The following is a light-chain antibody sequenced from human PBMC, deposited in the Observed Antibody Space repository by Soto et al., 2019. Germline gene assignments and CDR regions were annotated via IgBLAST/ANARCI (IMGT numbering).Light chain of an antibody. CDR3: QSYDSSLSHWL. CDR2: GNS. V-gene: IGLV1-40*01. Sequence: QSVLTQPPSVSGAPGQRVTISCSGTSSNIGAGYDVHWYQQLPGTAPKLLIYGNSNRLSGVPDRFSGSKSGTSASLAITGLQAEDEADYYCQSYDSSLSHWLFGGGIQLTVL. CDR1: SSNIGAGYD. J-gene: IGLJ3*02.